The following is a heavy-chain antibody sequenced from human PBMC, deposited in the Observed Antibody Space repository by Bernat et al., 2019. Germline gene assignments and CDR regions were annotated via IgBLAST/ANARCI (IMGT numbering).Heavy chain of an antibody. CDR2: TSYDGSDT. D-gene: IGHD1-1*01. Sequence: QVQLVESGGGVVQPGRSLRLSCAASGFSFSRYAMHWVRQAPGKGLEWVDVTSYDGSDTDYADSVKGRFTISRDNSKNTLYLQMNSLTSEDTAVYYCARDLLLERGGWFDPWGQGTLVTISS. V-gene: IGHV3-30-3*01. J-gene: IGHJ5*02. CDR3: ARDLLLERGGWFDP. CDR1: GFSFSRYA.